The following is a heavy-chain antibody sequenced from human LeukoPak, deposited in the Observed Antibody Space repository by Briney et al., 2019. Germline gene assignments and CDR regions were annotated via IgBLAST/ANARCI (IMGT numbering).Heavy chain of an antibody. D-gene: IGHD6-19*01. CDR1: GGSISSYY. V-gene: IGHV4-59*12. CDR3: ARDGGQWPVSRWFDP. Sequence: SETLSLTCTVSGGSISSYYWSWIRQPPGKGLEWIGDIYYSGSTNYNPSLKSRVTMSVDTSKNQFSLKLSSVTAADTAVYYCARDGGQWPVSRWFDPWGQGTLVTVSS. CDR2: IYYSGST. J-gene: IGHJ5*02.